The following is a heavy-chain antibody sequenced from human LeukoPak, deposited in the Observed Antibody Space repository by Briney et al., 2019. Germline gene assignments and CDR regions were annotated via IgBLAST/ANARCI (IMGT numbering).Heavy chain of an antibody. V-gene: IGHV3-74*01. CDR3: ARDGYGIGNYPFDL. CDR1: GFTFSSHW. D-gene: IGHD3-16*02. J-gene: IGHJ4*02. Sequence: GGSLRLSCAASGFTFSSHWMHWVRQAPGKGLVWVSRIDSDGTSTIVADSVKGRFTTSRDNAKNTVYLQMNSLRGEDTAVYYCARDGYGIGNYPFDLWGQGAPVTVSS. CDR2: IDSDGTST.